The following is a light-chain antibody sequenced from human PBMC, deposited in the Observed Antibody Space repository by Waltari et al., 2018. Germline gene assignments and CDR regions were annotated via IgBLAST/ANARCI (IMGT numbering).Light chain of an antibody. J-gene: IGLJ2*01. CDR3: AAWDDRLSGQL. CDR1: NSNIGSNY. Sequence: QSVVTQPPSASGTPGQRVTISCSGSNSNIGSNYVYWYQQLPGKAPKLLIYRDNQRPSGVRDRFSASKSGTTASLAISGLRSEDEAGYYCAAWDDRLSGQLFGGGTNLAVL. CDR2: RDN. V-gene: IGLV1-47*01.